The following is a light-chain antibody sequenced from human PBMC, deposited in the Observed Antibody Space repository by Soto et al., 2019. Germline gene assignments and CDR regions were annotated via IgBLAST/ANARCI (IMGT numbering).Light chain of an antibody. J-gene: IGKJ1*01. CDR2: GAT. CDR3: QQYGSSRT. Sequence: EIVLTQSPGTLSLSAGERATLSCRASQSVTSNYLAWYQEKPGQAPRLLIYGATSRATGIPDRFSGSGSGTDFTLTISRLEAEAFAVYYCQQYGSSRTFGQGTRWISN. V-gene: IGKV3-20*01. CDR1: QSVTSNY.